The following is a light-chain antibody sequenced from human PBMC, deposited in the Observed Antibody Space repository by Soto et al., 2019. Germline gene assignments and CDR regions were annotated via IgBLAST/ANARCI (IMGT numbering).Light chain of an antibody. J-gene: IGKJ1*01. Sequence: EVVMTQSPATLSVSPGERATLSCRASQSVSSNLAWYQQKPGQAPRLLIYGASTRATGIPARFSGSGSGTVCALIISSLQFADCAVYYCLQQNSWSPWTFGQGTKVEI. V-gene: IGKV3-15*01. CDR2: GAS. CDR1: QSVSSN. CDR3: LQQNSWSPWT.